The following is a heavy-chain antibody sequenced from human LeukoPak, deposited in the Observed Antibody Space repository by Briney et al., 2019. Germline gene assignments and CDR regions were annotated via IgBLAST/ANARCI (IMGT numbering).Heavy chain of an antibody. Sequence: ATVKISCKVSGYTFTDYYMHWVQQAPGKGLEWMGLVDPEDGETIYAEKFQGRVTITADTSTDTAYMELSSLRSEDTAVYYCARHRGTRLGAFDIWGQGTMVTVSS. CDR1: GYTFTDYY. D-gene: IGHD1-7*01. V-gene: IGHV1-69-2*01. CDR3: ARHRGTRLGAFDI. J-gene: IGHJ3*02. CDR2: VDPEDGET.